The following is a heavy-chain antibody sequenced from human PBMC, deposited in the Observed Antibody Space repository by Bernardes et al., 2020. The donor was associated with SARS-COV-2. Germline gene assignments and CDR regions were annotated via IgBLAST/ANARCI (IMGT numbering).Heavy chain of an antibody. J-gene: IGHJ4*02. CDR2: INNDGRTI. D-gene: IGHD3-22*01. CDR1: GFTFSSYW. CDR3: VRSAFSGGSGYFFDS. Sequence: GGSLILSCAASGFTFSSYWIHWVRQVPGKGLVWVSRINNDGRTITYADSVKGRFIISRDNAKNTLYLQMNSLRVEDAAMYYCVRSAFSGGSGYFFDSWGQGTLVTVSS. V-gene: IGHV3-74*01.